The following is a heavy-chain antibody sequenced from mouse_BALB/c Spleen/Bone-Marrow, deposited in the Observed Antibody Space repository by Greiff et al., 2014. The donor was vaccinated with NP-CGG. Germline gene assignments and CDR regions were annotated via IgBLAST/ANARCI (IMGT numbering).Heavy chain of an antibody. CDR2: IDPASGNT. CDR3: ANVGVGVMDY. CDR1: GFHIKDTY. Sequence: VQLQQSGAELVKPGASVKLSCTVSGFHIKDTYMHWVKQRPEQGLEWIGRIDPASGNTKYDPKFQGKATITADTSSNTAYLRLSSLTSEDTAVYYCANVGVGVMDYWGQGTSVTVSS. J-gene: IGHJ4*01. V-gene: IGHV14-3*02.